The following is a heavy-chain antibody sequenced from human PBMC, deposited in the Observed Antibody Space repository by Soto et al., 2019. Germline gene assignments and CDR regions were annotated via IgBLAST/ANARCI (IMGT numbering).Heavy chain of an antibody. D-gene: IGHD5-18*01. J-gene: IGHJ6*02. V-gene: IGHV3-11*01. CDR1: GFTFSDYY. CDR3: ARDLDTAMVRVYYYYNGRDV. Sequence: QVQLVESGGGLVKPGGSLRLSCAASGFTFSDYYMTWIRQAPGKGLEWVSYISSSGTTIYYADSVKGRFTISRDNAKNSVYLQMNSLRAEDTAVYYCARDLDTAMVRVYYYYNGRDVWGQGTTVTVSS. CDR2: ISSSGTTI.